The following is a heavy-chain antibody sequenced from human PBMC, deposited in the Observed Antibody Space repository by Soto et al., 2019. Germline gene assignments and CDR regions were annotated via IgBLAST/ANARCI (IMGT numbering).Heavy chain of an antibody. V-gene: IGHV3-48*01. Sequence: GGSLRLSCAASGFTFSSYSMNWVRQAPGKGLEWVSYISSSSSTIYYADSVKGRFTISRDNAKNSLYLQMNSLRAEDTAVYYCARDDKLGPEMKFDYGSGSRGFDYWGQGTLVTVSS. CDR3: ARDDKLGPEMKFDYGSGSRGFDY. J-gene: IGHJ4*02. CDR1: GFTFSSYS. D-gene: IGHD3-10*01. CDR2: ISSSSSTI.